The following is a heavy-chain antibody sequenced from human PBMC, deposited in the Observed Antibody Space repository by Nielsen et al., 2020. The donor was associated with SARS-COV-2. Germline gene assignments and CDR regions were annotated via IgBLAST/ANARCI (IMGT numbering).Heavy chain of an antibody. CDR1: GFAFSSYA. V-gene: IGHV3-23*01. CDR3: ARVPIVGATAIRPAPFDF. J-gene: IGHJ4*02. CDR2: IAGSGGTT. D-gene: IGHD2-21*02. Sequence: GESLKISCAASGFAFSSYAMNWVRQTPGKGLEWVSAIAGSGGTTYYADSVQGRFTISRDNSRDTLYLQMNSLRGEDTAVYYCARVPIVGATAIRPAPFDFWGQGTLVTVSS.